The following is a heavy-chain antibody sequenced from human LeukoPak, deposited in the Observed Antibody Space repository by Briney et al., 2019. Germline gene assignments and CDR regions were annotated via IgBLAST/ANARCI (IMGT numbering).Heavy chain of an antibody. CDR1: GFTFSSYW. J-gene: IGHJ4*02. V-gene: IGHV3-7*01. CDR2: MNIDGSEK. D-gene: IGHD1-26*01. Sequence: RGSLRLSCAASGFTFSSYWMGWVRQAPGKRLEWVANMNIDGSEKYYADSAKGRFTISRDNARNSVYLQMNSLRVEDTAVYYCARDPVERELLLDYWAREPWSPSPQ. CDR3: ARDPVERELLLDY.